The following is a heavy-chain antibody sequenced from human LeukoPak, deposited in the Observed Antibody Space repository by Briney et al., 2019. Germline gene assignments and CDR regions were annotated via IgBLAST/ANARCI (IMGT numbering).Heavy chain of an antibody. Sequence: GASVKVSCKASGGTFSSYAISWVRQAPGQGLEWMGGTIPIFGTANYAQKFQGRVTITADESTSTAYMELSSLRSEDTAVYYCARGRSMKRYFDWPIPTYYYYMDVWGKGTTVTISS. J-gene: IGHJ6*03. CDR2: TIPIFGTA. CDR1: GGTFSSYA. D-gene: IGHD3-9*01. CDR3: ARGRSMKRYFDWPIPTYYYYMDV. V-gene: IGHV1-69*13.